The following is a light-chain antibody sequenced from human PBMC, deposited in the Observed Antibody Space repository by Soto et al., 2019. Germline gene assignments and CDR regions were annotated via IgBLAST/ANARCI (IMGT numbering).Light chain of an antibody. CDR2: EVT. V-gene: IGLV2-14*01. CDR1: SSDVAGYNH. Sequence: QSVLPQPASVSGSPGQSIPISCTGTSSDVAGYNHVSWYQHHPGKAPTLMIYEVTKRPSGVSNRFSGSKSGDTASLTISGLRAEDDAYYNCNTRTASITRVFGTCTKLTGL. J-gene: IGLJ1*01. CDR3: NTRTASITRV.